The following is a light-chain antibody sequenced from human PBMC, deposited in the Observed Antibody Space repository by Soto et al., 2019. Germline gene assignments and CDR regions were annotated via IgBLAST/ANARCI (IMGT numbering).Light chain of an antibody. Sequence: QSALTQPASVSGSPGQSITISCTGTNSDIGGYNYVSWYRHHPGEAPKLMIYGVTNRPSVVSTRFSGSKSGNTASLTISGLQAEDEADYYCSSYAGSNTYVVFGGGTKLTVL. CDR2: GVT. V-gene: IGLV2-14*01. J-gene: IGLJ2*01. CDR3: SSYAGSNTYVV. CDR1: NSDIGGYNY.